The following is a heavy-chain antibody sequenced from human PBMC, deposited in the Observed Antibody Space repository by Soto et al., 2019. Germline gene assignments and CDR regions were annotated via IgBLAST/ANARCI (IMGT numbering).Heavy chain of an antibody. CDR1: GFTFSSYG. CDR2: IWYDGSNK. CDR3: AREAKWLVQWYFDL. J-gene: IGHJ2*01. V-gene: IGHV3-33*01. Sequence: QVQLVESGGGVVQPGRSLRLSCAASGFTFSSYGMHWVRQAPGKGLEWVAVIWYDGSNKYYADSVKGRFTISRDNSKNTLYLQMNSLRAEDTAVYYCAREAKWLVQWYFDLWGRSTLVTVSS. D-gene: IGHD6-19*01.